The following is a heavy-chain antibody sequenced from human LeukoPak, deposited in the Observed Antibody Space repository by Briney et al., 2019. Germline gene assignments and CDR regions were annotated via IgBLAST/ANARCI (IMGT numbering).Heavy chain of an antibody. V-gene: IGHV1-69*04. J-gene: IGHJ6*02. CDR1: GGTFSSYA. D-gene: IGHD2-2*01. Sequence: GSSVKVSCKASGGTFSSYAISWVRQAPGQGLEWMGRIIPILGIANYAQKFQGRVTITADKSTSTAYMELSSLRSEDTAVYYCARDLVVVPAALYDGRYYYYYGMDVWGQGTTVTGSS. CDR2: IIPILGIA. CDR3: ARDLVVVPAALYDGRYYYYYGMDV.